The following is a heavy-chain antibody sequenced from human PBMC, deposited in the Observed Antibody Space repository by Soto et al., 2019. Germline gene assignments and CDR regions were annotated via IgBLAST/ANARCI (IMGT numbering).Heavy chain of an antibody. Sequence: PGGSLRLSCTASGFTFSSYGMHWVRQAPGKGLEWVEVIWYDGSNKYYAGSVKGRFTISRDNSKNTLYLQMNSLRAEDTAVYYSAREVRVAAAGAEMSYYYGMDVWGQGTTVTVSS. V-gene: IGHV3-33*01. D-gene: IGHD6-13*01. CDR1: GFTFSSYG. CDR3: AREVRVAAAGAEMSYYYGMDV. CDR2: IWYDGSNK. J-gene: IGHJ6*02.